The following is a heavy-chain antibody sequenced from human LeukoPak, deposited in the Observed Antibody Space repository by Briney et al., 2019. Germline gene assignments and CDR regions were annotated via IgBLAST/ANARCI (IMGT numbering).Heavy chain of an antibody. CDR2: ITYSGDNT. V-gene: IGHV3-23*01. CDR3: AKDAGGSYDY. CDR1: GFTFSGYA. J-gene: IGHJ4*02. Sequence: PGGSLRLSCAASGFTFSGYAMSWLRQAPGKGLQWVSSITYSGDNTYYADSVKGRFTISRDNSKNTLYLQMNSLSPEDTAKYYCAKDAGGSYDYWSQGTLVTVSS. D-gene: IGHD1-26*01.